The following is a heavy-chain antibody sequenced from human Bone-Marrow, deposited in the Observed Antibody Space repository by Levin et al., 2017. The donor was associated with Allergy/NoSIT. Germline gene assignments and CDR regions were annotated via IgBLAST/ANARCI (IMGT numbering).Heavy chain of an antibody. Sequence: GGSLRLSCAASGFTFSSYAMSWVRQAPGKGLEWVSAISGSGGSTYYADSVKGRFTISRDNSKNTLYLQMNSLRAEDTAVYYCAKSVTVVETYYYYGMDVWGQGTTVTVSS. CDR1: GFTFSSYA. D-gene: IGHD2-2*01. J-gene: IGHJ6*02. CDR2: ISGSGGST. CDR3: AKSVTVVETYYYYGMDV. V-gene: IGHV3-23*01.